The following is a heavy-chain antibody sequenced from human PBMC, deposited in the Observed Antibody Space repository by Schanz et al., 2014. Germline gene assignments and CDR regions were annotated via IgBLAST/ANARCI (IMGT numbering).Heavy chain of an antibody. Sequence: EVQLVESGGGLVQPGGSLRLSCAVSGFTFSSYAMTWVRQAPGKGLEWVSGISDRGDGTNYGDSVRGRFTISRDNSRNTVYLQMNNVGVDDTATYYCVKTDAGWRFDYWGQGTLVIVSS. D-gene: IGHD6-19*01. CDR3: VKTDAGWRFDY. CDR1: GFTFSSYA. CDR2: ISDRGDGT. J-gene: IGHJ4*02. V-gene: IGHV3-23*04.